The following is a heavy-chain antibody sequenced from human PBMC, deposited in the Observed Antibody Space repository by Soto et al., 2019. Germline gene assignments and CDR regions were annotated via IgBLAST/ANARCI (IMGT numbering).Heavy chain of an antibody. CDR1: GFTFSSYA. D-gene: IGHD6-13*01. Sequence: QVQLVESGGGVVQPGRSLRLSCAASGFTFSSYAMHWVRQAPGKGLEWVAVISYDGSNKYYADSVKGRFTISRDNSKNKLYLQMNSLRAEDTAVYYCAREGQQLVLVHDYWGQGTLVTVSS. CDR2: ISYDGSNK. V-gene: IGHV3-30-3*01. CDR3: AREGQQLVLVHDY. J-gene: IGHJ4*02.